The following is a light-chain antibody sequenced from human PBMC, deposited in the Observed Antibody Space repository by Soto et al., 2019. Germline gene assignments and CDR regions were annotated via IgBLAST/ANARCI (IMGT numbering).Light chain of an antibody. CDR3: QQRSIWPLT. Sequence: EIVLTQSPTSLSLSPGERATLSCRASQSVSTYLAWYQQKPGQAPRLLIYDASNRATGIPARFSGSGSGTDFSLNISSLEPEDSAVYYCQQRSIWPLTFGGGTTVKIK. J-gene: IGKJ4*01. CDR1: QSVSTY. V-gene: IGKV3-11*01. CDR2: DAS.